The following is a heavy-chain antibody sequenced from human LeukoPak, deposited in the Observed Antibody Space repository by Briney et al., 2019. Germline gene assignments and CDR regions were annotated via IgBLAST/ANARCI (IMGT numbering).Heavy chain of an antibody. J-gene: IGHJ4*02. CDR3: GRRAGRGIASANDY. V-gene: IGHV5-10-1*01. CDR2: IDPSDSYT. D-gene: IGHD6-13*01. CDR1: GYSFTNYW. Sequence: GESLKISCKGSGYSFTNYWINWVRQMPGKGLEWMGTIDPSDSYTNYSPSFQGHVTISADKSISTAYLQWSSLKASDTAMYYCGRRAGRGIASANDYWGQGTLATVSS.